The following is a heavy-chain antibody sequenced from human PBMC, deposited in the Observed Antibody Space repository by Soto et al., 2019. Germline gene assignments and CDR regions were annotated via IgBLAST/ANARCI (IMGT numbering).Heavy chain of an antibody. CDR1: GYTFTSYA. CDR2: ISAYNGNT. J-gene: IGHJ4*02. CDR3: ARDHGGGITFE. D-gene: IGHD3-16*01. Sequence: QVQLVQSGAEVKKPGASVKVSCKASGYTFTSYAISWVRQAPGQGLEWMGWISAYNGNTKYAQKLQGRVTMTTDTSTSTADMELRSRRSDDTAVYYCARDHGGGITFEWGQGTLVTVSS. V-gene: IGHV1-18*01.